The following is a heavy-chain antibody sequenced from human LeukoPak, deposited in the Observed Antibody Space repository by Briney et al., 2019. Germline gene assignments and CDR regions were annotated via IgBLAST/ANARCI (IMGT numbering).Heavy chain of an antibody. D-gene: IGHD3-10*01. CDR3: TRDLGVTAKDPFEY. V-gene: IGHV1-18*01. J-gene: IGHJ4*02. CDR1: GDRSSTYG. CDR2: INRNNGKT. Sequence: GASVRVSCKISGDRSSTYGINWVRQAPGQGLEWLGWINRNNGKTKYGQKFLGRVTMTRDTDTTTYYMEMRSLGSDDTAIYYCTRDLGVTAKDPFEYWGQGTLVTVTS.